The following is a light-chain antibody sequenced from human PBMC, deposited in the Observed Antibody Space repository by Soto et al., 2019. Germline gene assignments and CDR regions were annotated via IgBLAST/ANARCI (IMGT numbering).Light chain of an antibody. V-gene: IGKV3-20*01. CDR1: QSVSRY. CDR3: QQRYSPPPIT. CDR2: GAS. Sequence: VLTQSPGTLSLSPGERATLSCRASQSVSRYLVWYQQKPGQAPRLLIYGASSRASGIPDRFSGSGSGTDFTLTINRLGPEDSATYYCQQRYSPPPITFGQGTRLEIK. J-gene: IGKJ5*01.